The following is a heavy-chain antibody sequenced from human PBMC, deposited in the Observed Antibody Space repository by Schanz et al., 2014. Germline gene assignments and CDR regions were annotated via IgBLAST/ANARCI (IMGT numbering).Heavy chain of an antibody. CDR2: ISGGGGTT. D-gene: IGHD1-1*01. V-gene: IGHV3-23*01. Sequence: EVQLLESGGGLVEPGGSLRLSCAASGFSFSSYAMGWVRQARGKGLEWVSAISGGGGTTYYADSVKGRFTISRDNSKNTLYLQMNSLRAEDTAVYFCAKIERNEDWGQGTLXTVSS. CDR1: GFSFSSYA. J-gene: IGHJ4*02. CDR3: AKIERNED.